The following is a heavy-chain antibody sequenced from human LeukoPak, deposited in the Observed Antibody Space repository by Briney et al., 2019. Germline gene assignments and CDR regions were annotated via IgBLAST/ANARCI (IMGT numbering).Heavy chain of an antibody. V-gene: IGHV1-18*01. D-gene: IGHD6-13*01. CDR2: ISAYNVGT. CDR3: ARFEDGSSWPWPGLDY. Sequence: GASVKVSCKASGYTFTGFAISWVRQAPGQGLEWMGWISAYNVGTNYAQSVQGRVTMTTDTATSTVCMELRSLRTDDTAIYYCARFEDGSSWPWPGLDYWGQGTLVTVSS. J-gene: IGHJ4*02. CDR1: GYTFTGFA.